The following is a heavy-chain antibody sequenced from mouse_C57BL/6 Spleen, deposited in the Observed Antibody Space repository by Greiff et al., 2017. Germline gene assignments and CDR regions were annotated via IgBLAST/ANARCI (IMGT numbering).Heavy chain of an antibody. J-gene: IGHJ4*01. CDR3: AKPGRSYRYYALDY. CDR1: GFSLTSYG. D-gene: IGHD1-1*01. Sequence: QVQLKESGPGLVAPSQSLSITCTASGFSLTSYGVSWVRQPPGKGLEWLGVIWGDGSTTYQSALISRLSISKDNSKSQVLLKLNSLQTDDTATYYCAKPGRSYRYYALDYWSQGTAVTVSS. V-gene: IGHV2-3*01. CDR2: IWGDGST.